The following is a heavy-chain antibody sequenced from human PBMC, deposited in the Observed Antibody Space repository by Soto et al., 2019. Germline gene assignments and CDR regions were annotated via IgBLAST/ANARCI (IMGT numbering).Heavy chain of an antibody. CDR2: MNPNSGNT. CDR1: GYTFTSHD. D-gene: IGHD4-17*01. J-gene: IGHJ4*02. V-gene: IGHV1-8*01. Sequence: QVQLVQSGAEVKKSGASVKVSCKASGYTFTSHDINWVRQATGQGLEWMGWMNPNSGNTGYAQKFQGRVTMTRNTSISTAYRELSSLRSEYTAVYYCARSDYGYYARFDYWGQGTLVTVSS. CDR3: ARSDYGYYARFDY.